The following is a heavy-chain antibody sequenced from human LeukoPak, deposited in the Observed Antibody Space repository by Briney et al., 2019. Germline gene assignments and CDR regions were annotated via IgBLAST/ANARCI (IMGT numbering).Heavy chain of an antibody. J-gene: IGHJ4*02. CDR1: GFTFSSYE. Sequence: PGGSLRPSCAASGFTFSSYEMNWVRQAPGKGLEWVSYISSSGSTIYYADSVKGRFTISRDNAKNSLYLQMNSLRAEDTAVYYCARERNYYDSSGYESYWGQGTLVTVSS. V-gene: IGHV3-48*03. CDR3: ARERNYYDSSGYESY. D-gene: IGHD3-22*01. CDR2: ISSSGSTI.